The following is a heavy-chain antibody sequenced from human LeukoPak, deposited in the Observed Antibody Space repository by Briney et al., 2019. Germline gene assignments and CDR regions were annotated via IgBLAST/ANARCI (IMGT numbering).Heavy chain of an antibody. CDR1: GYSISSGYY. CDR3: AREVSTLFDY. CDR2: IYHSGST. Sequence: SETLSLTCTVSGYSISSGYYWGWIRQPPGKGLEWIGSIYHSGSTYYNPSLKSRVTISVDTSKNQFSLKLSSVTAADTAVYYCAREVSTLFDYWGQGTLVTVSS. J-gene: IGHJ4*02. V-gene: IGHV4-38-2*02. D-gene: IGHD5/OR15-5a*01.